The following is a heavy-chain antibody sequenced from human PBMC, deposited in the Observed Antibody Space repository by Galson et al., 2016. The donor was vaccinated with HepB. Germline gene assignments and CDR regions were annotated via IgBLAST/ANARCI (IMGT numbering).Heavy chain of an antibody. CDR1: GFTFNSYA. CDR2: ISDSGVNT. CDR3: ARSPSCSDTSCYFPKKTFDY. V-gene: IGHV3-23*01. D-gene: IGHD2-2*01. Sequence: SLRLSCAASGFTFNSYAMNWVRQAPGKGLEWVSIISDSGVNTFYVDSVKGRLTISRDNSKNTLYLQMNSLRAEDTALYFCARSPSCSDTSCYFPKKTFDYWGRGTLVTVSS. J-gene: IGHJ4*02.